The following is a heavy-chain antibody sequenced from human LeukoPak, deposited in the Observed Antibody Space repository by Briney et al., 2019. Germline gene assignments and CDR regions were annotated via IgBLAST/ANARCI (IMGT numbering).Heavy chain of an antibody. CDR1: TGSFSGYY. CDR2: IYYSGST. D-gene: IGHD3-3*01. J-gene: IGHJ5*02. V-gene: IGHV4-30-4*08. CDR3: ARGGYDFWSGPLGPNWFDP. Sequence: SETLSLTCAVYTGSFSGYYWSWIRQPPGKGLEWIGYIYYSGSTYYNPSLKSRVTISVDTSKNQFSLKLSSVTAADTAVYYCARGGYDFWSGPLGPNWFDPWGQGTLVTVSS.